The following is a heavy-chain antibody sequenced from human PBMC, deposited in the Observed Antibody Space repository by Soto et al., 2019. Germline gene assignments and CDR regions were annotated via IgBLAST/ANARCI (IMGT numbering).Heavy chain of an antibody. V-gene: IGHV1-3*01. CDR3: ARHVAAAAIDP. D-gene: IGHD6-13*01. CDR1: GYTFTSYA. J-gene: IGHJ5*02. CDR2: INAGNGNA. Sequence: ASVKVSCKASGYTFTSYAMHWVRQAPGQRLEWMGWINAGNGNAKYSQKFQGRVTITRDTSASTAYMELSSLRSEDTAVYYCARHVAAAAIDPWGQGTLVTVSS.